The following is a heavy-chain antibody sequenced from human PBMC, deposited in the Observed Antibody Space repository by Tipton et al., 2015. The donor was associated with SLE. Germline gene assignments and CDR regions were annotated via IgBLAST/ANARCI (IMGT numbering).Heavy chain of an antibody. V-gene: IGHV4-59*01. J-gene: IGHJ2*01. CDR2: VYYVGST. Sequence: PGLVKPSETLSLTCTVSGDSIGTYYWNWIRQSPGKGLEWIGNVYYVGSTNYNPSLKGRVTISVATSKNQFSLKLRSVTAADTAVYYCARRGYKSWYFDLWGRGALVTVSS. D-gene: IGHD5-24*01. CDR3: ARRGYKSWYFDL. CDR1: GDSIGTYY.